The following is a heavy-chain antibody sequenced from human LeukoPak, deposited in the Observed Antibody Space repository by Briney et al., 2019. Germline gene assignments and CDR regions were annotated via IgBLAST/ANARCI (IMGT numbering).Heavy chain of an antibody. D-gene: IGHD2-21*02. Sequence: GGSLRLSCAASGFTFSSYAMSWVRQTPGKGLEWVSGISGSGGSTYYADSVKGRFTISGDNSNNTLYLQMNSLRAEDTAVYYCAKGMSIVVVTAICDYWGQGTLVTVSS. J-gene: IGHJ4*02. CDR1: GFTFSSYA. V-gene: IGHV3-23*01. CDR2: ISGSGGST. CDR3: AKGMSIVVVTAICDY.